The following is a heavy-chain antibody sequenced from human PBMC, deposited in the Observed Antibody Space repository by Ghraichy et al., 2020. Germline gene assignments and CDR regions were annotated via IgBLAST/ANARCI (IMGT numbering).Heavy chain of an antibody. Sequence: GESLNISCAASGFTFSSYAMSWVRQAPGKGLEWVSAISGSGGSTYYADSVKGRFTISRDNSKNTLYLQMNSLRAEDTAVYYCAKDYVGEMATTLNDYWGQGTLVTVSS. V-gene: IGHV3-23*01. D-gene: IGHD5-24*01. CDR2: ISGSGGST. CDR1: GFTFSSYA. J-gene: IGHJ4*02. CDR3: AKDYVGEMATTLNDY.